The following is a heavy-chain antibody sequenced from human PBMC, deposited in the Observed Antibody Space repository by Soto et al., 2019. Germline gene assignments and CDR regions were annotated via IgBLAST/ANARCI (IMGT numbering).Heavy chain of an antibody. CDR3: ASPGP. V-gene: IGHV3-66*01. CDR1: GFTVSSNY. CDR2: IYSGGGT. Sequence: TGXSPRLSCAASGFTVSSNYMSWVRQAPGKXLELVXVIYSGGGTYXXDSVKGRXXISRENSKNTLYLQMNSLRAEDTAVYYCASPGPWGKGTLVTVYS. J-gene: IGHJ5*02.